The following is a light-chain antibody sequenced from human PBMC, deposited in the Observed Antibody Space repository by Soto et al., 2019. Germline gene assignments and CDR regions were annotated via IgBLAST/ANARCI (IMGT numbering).Light chain of an antibody. CDR3: SSYTSSSSPVI. J-gene: IGLJ2*01. V-gene: IGLV2-14*01. Sequence: QSALTQPASVSGSPGQSITISCTGTSSDIGGYNFVSWYQQHPGRAPKLMIYDVSDRPSGVSDRFSAYKSGNTASLTISGLQAEDEADYYCSSYTSSSSPVIFGGGTKLTVL. CDR2: DVS. CDR1: SSDIGGYNF.